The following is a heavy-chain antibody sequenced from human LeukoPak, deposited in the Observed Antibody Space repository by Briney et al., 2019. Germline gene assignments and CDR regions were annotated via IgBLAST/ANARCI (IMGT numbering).Heavy chain of an antibody. J-gene: IGHJ4*02. V-gene: IGHV3-30*01. CDR3: ASNRGSDY. D-gene: IGHD1-14*01. CDR1: GFTFSNYA. CDR2: VSYDGSKK. Sequence: GGSLRLSCAASGFTFSNYAMHWVRQAPGKGLEWVAAVSYDGSKKYYADSVKGRFSISRDNSKNTLYLQMDSLRAEDTAVYYCASNRGSDYWGQGTLVTVSS.